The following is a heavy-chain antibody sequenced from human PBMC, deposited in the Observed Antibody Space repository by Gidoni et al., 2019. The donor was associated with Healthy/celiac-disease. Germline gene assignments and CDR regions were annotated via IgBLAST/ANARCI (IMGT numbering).Heavy chain of an antibody. Sequence: EVQLVESGGGLVKPGGSLRLSCAASGFTFSTAWMSWVRQAPGKGLEWVGRIKSKTEGGTTDYAAPVKGRFTISRDDSKNTLYLQMNSLKTEDTAVYYCTTVLYYYGSGSWLYYFDYWGQGTLVTVSS. CDR2: IKSKTEGGTT. D-gene: IGHD3-10*01. CDR3: TTVLYYYGSGSWLYYFDY. J-gene: IGHJ4*02. V-gene: IGHV3-15*01. CDR1: GFTFSTAW.